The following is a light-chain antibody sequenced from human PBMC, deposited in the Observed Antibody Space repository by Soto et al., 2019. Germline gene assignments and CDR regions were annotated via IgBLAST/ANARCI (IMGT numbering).Light chain of an antibody. CDR3: QQYYRPPLT. Sequence: DIVMTQSPDSLAVSLGERATINCKSSQSVLYSSNNKNYLAWYQQKPGQPPKLLIYLASTRESGVPDRFSGSGSGTDFTLTISSLQAEDVAVYYCQQYYRPPLTFGGGTKVEIK. CDR2: LAS. CDR1: QSVLYSSNNKNY. V-gene: IGKV4-1*01. J-gene: IGKJ4*01.